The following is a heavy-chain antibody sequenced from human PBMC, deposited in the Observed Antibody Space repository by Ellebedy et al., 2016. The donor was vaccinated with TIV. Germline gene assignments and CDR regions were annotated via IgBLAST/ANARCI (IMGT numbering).Heavy chain of an antibody. V-gene: IGHV4-39*01. J-gene: IGHJ4*02. CDR2: AYSRGGT. D-gene: IGHD2-21*01. CDR3: ARLPASWAYYFEN. CDR1: GASIDSSYYF. Sequence: MPSETLSLTCTVSGASIDSSYYFWGWVRQTPGKGLERIGCAYSRGGTFYNPSLQSRAALSVDTSKNQFFLKLTSVTAADTAVYYCARLPASWAYYFENWGQGALVTVSS.